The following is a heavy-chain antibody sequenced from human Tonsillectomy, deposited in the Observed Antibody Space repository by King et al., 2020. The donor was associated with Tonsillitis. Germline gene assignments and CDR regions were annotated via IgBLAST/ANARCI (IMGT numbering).Heavy chain of an antibody. CDR1: GFTFSDYS. V-gene: IGHV3-21*01. Sequence: VQLVESGGGLVKPGGSLRLSCAASGFTFSDYSMNWVRQAPGKGLEWVSSISSSSSYIYYADSVKGRFTISRDNAKNSLYLKMNSLRAEDTAVYYCVRWYYGSGSYYNVDDAFDIWGQGTMVTVSS. D-gene: IGHD3-10*01. J-gene: IGHJ3*02. CDR3: VRWYYGSGSYYNVDDAFDI. CDR2: ISSSSSYI.